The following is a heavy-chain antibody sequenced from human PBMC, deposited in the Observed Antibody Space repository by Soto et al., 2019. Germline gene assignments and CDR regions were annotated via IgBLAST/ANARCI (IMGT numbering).Heavy chain of an antibody. D-gene: IGHD3-10*01. CDR2: ISGSGGST. Sequence: EVQLLESGGGLVQPGGSLRLSCAASGFTFSSYAMSWVRQAPGKGLEWVSAISGSGGSTYYADSVKGRFTISRDNSKNTLYLQMNSLRAEDTAVYYCAKDPPYYYGSGSARAVPYYFDYWGQGTLVTVSS. CDR3: AKDPPYYYGSGSARAVPYYFDY. V-gene: IGHV3-23*01. CDR1: GFTFSSYA. J-gene: IGHJ4*02.